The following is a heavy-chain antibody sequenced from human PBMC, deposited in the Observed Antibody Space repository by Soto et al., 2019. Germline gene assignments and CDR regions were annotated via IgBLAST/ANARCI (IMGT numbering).Heavy chain of an antibody. CDR2: TWYDGSNS. V-gene: IGHV3-33*01. J-gene: IGHJ4*02. Sequence: GGSLRLSCAASGFTFSTYGMHWVRQAPGKGLEWVAVTWYDGSNSFYADSVKGRFTISIDNSKRTLYLQMDRLRVEDTAVYYCARDCSGGSCYYLDNWGQGTLVTVSS. CDR3: ARDCSGGSCYYLDN. CDR1: GFTFSTYG. D-gene: IGHD2-15*01.